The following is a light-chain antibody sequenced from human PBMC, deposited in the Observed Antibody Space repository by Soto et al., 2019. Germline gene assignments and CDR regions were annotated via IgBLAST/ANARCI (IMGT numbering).Light chain of an antibody. CDR1: SSDVGGHDY. J-gene: IGLJ1*01. CDR3: SSYSSTTLL. CDR2: EVS. Sequence: QSVLTQPASVSVSPGQSITISCTGTSSDVGGHDYVSWYQQHPGKAPKLIIFEVSYRPSGISNRFSGSKSGNTASLTISGLQAEDEADYYCSSYSSTTLLFGAGTKVTVL. V-gene: IGLV2-14*01.